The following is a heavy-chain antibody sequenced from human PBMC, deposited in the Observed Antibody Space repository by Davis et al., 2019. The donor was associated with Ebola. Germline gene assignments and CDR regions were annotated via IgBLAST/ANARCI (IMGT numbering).Heavy chain of an antibody. Sequence: GESLKISCAASGFTFSSYGMHWVRQAPGKGLEWVAVISYDGSNKYYADSVKGRFTISRDNSKNTLYLQMNSLRAEDTAVYFCSKAKKSNGYYFDNWGQGTLVPGSS. J-gene: IGHJ4*03. V-gene: IGHV3-30*18. D-gene: IGHD3-22*01. CDR2: ISYDGSNK. CDR3: SKAKKSNGYYFDN. CDR1: GFTFSSYG.